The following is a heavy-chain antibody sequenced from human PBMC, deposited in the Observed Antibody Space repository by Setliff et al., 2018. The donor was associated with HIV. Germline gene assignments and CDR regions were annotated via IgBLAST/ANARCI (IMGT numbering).Heavy chain of an antibody. Sequence: ASVKVSCKSSGYTFSNFAISWVRQAPGQRLEWMGWINAGNGNTKYSQKFQGRVTITRDTSASTAYMELSSLRSEDTAVYYCARSRDWGSIGAFDIWGQGTMVTVS. CDR3: ARSRDWGSIGAFDI. CDR2: INAGNGNT. V-gene: IGHV1-3*01. J-gene: IGHJ3*02. D-gene: IGHD7-27*01. CDR1: GYTFSNFA.